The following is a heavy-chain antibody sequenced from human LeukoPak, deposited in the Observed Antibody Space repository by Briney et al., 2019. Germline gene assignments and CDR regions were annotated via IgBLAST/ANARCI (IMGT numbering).Heavy chain of an antibody. Sequence: GGSLRLSCAASGFTFSSYGMHWVRQAPGKGLEWVAVISYDGSNKYYADSVKGRFTISRDNSKNTLYLQMNSLGAEDTAVYYCAKDYYDSSGYYGAFDYWGQGTLATVSS. CDR1: GFTFSSYG. CDR2: ISYDGSNK. J-gene: IGHJ4*02. D-gene: IGHD3-22*01. V-gene: IGHV3-30*18. CDR3: AKDYYDSSGYYGAFDY.